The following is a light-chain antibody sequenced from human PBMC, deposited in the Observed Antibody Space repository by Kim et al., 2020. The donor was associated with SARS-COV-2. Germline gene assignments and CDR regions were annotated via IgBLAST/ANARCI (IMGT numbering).Light chain of an antibody. CDR2: LNSDGSH. Sequence: ASAKPTCPRSGGHSSYAIAGHHQQPEKGPRYLRKLNSDGSHSKGDGIPDRFSGSSSGAEHYLTISSLQSEDEAEYYCQTWGTGFVLFGGGTQLTVL. CDR1: GGHSSYA. V-gene: IGLV4-69*01. CDR3: QTWGTGFVL. J-gene: IGLJ2*01.